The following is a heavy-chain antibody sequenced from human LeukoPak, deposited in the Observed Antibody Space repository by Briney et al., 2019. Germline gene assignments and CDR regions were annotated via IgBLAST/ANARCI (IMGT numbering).Heavy chain of an antibody. CDR1: GGTFSSYA. D-gene: IGHD3-3*01. Sequence: SSVKVSCKASGGTFSSYAISWVRQAPGQGLEWMGGIIPIFGTANYAQKFQGRVTITADESTSTAYMELSSLRSEDTAVYYCARVGYDFWSGYSQDHGQYYFDYWGQGTLVTVSS. J-gene: IGHJ4*02. V-gene: IGHV1-69*01. CDR2: IIPIFGTA. CDR3: ARVGYDFWSGYSQDHGQYYFDY.